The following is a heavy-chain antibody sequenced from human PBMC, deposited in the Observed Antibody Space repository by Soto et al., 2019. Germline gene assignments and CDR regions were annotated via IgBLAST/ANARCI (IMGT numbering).Heavy chain of an antibody. Sequence: GGSLRLSCAASGFAFSTYWMHCVRQAPGKGLLWVARIKFDGSSTYSADSVKGRFTISRDDAKNTLYLQMNGLRVDDTAVYYCARGAKNIYAVDVWGQGTTVTVSS. V-gene: IGHV3-74*01. CDR3: ARGAKNIYAVDV. CDR1: GFAFSTYW. CDR2: IKFDGSST. J-gene: IGHJ6*02.